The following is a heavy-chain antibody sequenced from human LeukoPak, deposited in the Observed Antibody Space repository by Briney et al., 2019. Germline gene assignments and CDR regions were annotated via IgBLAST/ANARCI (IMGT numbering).Heavy chain of an antibody. D-gene: IGHD2-15*01. Sequence: SETLSLTCAVYGYSISSGYYWGWIRLPPGKGLEWIGIINHSGSTFCNTSLKSRVTISVDTSTNQFSLQLRSVTAADTALYYCARVGYCSGGSCLNWFDPWGRGTLVTVSS. J-gene: IGHJ5*02. CDR1: GYSISSGYY. CDR3: ARVGYCSGGSCLNWFDP. CDR2: INHSGST. V-gene: IGHV4-38-2*01.